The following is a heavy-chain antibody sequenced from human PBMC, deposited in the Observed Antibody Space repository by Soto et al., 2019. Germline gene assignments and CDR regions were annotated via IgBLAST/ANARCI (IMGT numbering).Heavy chain of an antibody. CDR1: RDSISRHTTA. Sequence: SQTLSLTCAISRDSISRHTTAWNWIRSSPSRGLEWLGRTYYRSNWRHDYAVSVKSRITVNPDTSKNHFSLQLNSVTPDDTAVYYCARGVAGSGFDLWGQGTLVTVPQ. J-gene: IGHJ4*02. CDR3: ARGVAGSGFDL. V-gene: IGHV6-1*01. CDR2: TYYRSNWRH. D-gene: IGHD6-19*01.